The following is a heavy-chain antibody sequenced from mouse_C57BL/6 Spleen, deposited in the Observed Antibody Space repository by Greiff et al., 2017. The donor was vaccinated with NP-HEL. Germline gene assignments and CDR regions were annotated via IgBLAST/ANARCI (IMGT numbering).Heavy chain of an antibody. J-gene: IGHJ2*01. CDR2: IDPEDGDT. D-gene: IGHD2-2*01. V-gene: IGHV14-1*01. CDR1: GFNIKDYY. CDR3: TLSTMVTTFDY. Sequence: VQLQQSGAELVRPGASVKLSCTASGFNIKDYYMHWVKQRPEQGLEWIGRIDPEDGDTEYAPKFQGRATMTADTSSNTAYLQLSSLTSEDTAVYYSTLSTMVTTFDYWGQGTTLTVSS.